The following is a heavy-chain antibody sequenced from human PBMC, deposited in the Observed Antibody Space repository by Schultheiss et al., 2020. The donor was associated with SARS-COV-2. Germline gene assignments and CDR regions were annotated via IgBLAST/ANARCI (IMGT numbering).Heavy chain of an antibody. D-gene: IGHD4-23*01. CDR1: GLTVSGSY. CDR3: AKQREYGGNSGVDY. CDR2: IYSGGST. J-gene: IGHJ4*01. V-gene: IGHV3-53*01. Sequence: GESLKISCEASGLTVSGSYMSWVRQAPGKGLEWVSTIYSGGSTYYSDTVKGRFAISRDSSRNTLFLHMNSLRVEDTALYYCAKQREYGGNSGVDYWGHGTLVTVSS.